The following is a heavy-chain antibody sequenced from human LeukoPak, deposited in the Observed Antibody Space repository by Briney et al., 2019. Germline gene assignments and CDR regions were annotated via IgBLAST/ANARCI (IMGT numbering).Heavy chain of an antibody. D-gene: IGHD3-22*01. CDR2: IYYSGST. V-gene: IGHV4-39*01. J-gene: IGHJ4*02. CDR3: ARSSGYYLVRGY. Sequence: SETLSLTCTVSGGSLSSSSYYWGWIRQPPGKGLEWIGSIYYSGSTYYNPSLKSRVTISVDTSKNQFSLKLSSVTAADTAVYYCARSSGYYLVRGYWGQGTLVTVSS. CDR1: GGSLSSSSYY.